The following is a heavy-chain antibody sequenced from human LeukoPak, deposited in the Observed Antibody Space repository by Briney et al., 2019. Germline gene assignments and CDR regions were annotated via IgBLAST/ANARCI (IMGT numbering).Heavy chain of an antibody. CDR1: GGSISSYY. V-gene: IGHV4-59*01. CDR3: ARGSPDY. J-gene: IGHJ4*02. CDR2: IYYSGST. Sequence: SETLSLTCTVSGGSISSYYWSWLRQPPGKGLEWVGYIYYSGSTNYNPSHKSRVTITVNTSKNQFPLKLSSVTAADTAVYYCARGSPDYWGQGTLVTVSS.